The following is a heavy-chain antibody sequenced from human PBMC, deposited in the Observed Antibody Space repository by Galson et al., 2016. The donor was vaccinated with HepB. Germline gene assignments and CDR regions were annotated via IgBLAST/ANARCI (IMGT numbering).Heavy chain of an antibody. CDR3: STGVYVTGTNDC. V-gene: IGHV3-15*01. J-gene: IGHJ4*02. CDR1: GFTFSYAW. Sequence: SLRLSCAASGFTFSYAWMSWVRQAPGKGLEWVGRIKRKSDGGTTDYAAAVKGRFIISRDDSTDTLYLQMNSLKTEDTGVYYCSTGVYVTGTNDCWGQGTLVTVSS. CDR2: IKRKSDGGTT. D-gene: IGHD1-7*01.